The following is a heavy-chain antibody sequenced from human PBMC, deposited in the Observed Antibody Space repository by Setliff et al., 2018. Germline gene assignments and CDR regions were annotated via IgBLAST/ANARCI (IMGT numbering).Heavy chain of an antibody. Sequence: PGGSLRLSCAASVVSSNYMSWVRQAPGKGLERVSVFYSGGSTYYADSVKGRFTISRDNSKNTLDLQMNSLRAEDTAVYYCARNGDVDTDFLGYYYYYYMDVWGKGTTVTVSS. CDR3: ARNGDVDTDFLGYYYYYYMDV. J-gene: IGHJ6*03. CDR1: VVSSNY. CDR2: FYSGGST. D-gene: IGHD5-18*01. V-gene: IGHV3-53*01.